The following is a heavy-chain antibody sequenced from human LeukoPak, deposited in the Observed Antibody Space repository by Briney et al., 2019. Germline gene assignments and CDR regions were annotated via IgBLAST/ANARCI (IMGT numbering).Heavy chain of an antibody. CDR3: ARGTSSPRSWFDP. Sequence: GGSLRLSCAASGFTFSSYGMHWVRQAPCKGLEWVAFIRYDGSNKYYADSVKGRFTISRDNSKNTLYLQMNSLRAEDTAVYYCARGTSSPRSWFDPWGQGTLVTVSS. CDR2: IRYDGSNK. CDR1: GFTFSSYG. D-gene: IGHD2-2*01. V-gene: IGHV3-30*02. J-gene: IGHJ5*02.